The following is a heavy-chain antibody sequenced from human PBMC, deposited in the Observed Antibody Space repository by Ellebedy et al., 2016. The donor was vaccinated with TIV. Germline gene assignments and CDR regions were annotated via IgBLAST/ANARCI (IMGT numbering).Heavy chain of an antibody. D-gene: IGHD3-16*02. V-gene: IGHV3-21*01. CDR1: GFTFSSYS. J-gene: IGHJ4*02. CDR2: ISSSSSYI. CDR3: ARDILTFGGVIVNFDY. Sequence: GESLKISCAASGFTFSSYSMNWVRQAPGKGLEWVSSISSSSSYIYYADSVKGRFTISRDNAKNSLYLQMNSLRAEDTAVYYCARDILTFGGVIVNFDYWGQGTLVTVSS.